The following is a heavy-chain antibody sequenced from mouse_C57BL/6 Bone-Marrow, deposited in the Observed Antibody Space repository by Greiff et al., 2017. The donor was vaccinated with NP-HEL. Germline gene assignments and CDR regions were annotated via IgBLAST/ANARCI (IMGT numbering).Heavy chain of an antibody. V-gene: IGHV1-74*01. CDR2: IHPSASDT. Sequence: VQLQQPGAELVKPGASVKVSCKASGYTFTSYWMHWVKQRPGQGLEWIGRIHPSASDTNYNQKFKGKATLTVDKSSSTAYMQLSSLTSEDSAVYYCAIRGRHYYAMDYWGQGTSVTVSS. D-gene: IGHD3-3*01. J-gene: IGHJ4*01. CDR3: AIRGRHYYAMDY. CDR1: GYTFTSYW.